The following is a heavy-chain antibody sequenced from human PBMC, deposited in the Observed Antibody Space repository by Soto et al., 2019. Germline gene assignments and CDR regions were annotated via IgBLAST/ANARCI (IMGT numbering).Heavy chain of an antibody. J-gene: IGHJ3*02. CDR3: ARGTRKDGDYVNGAFDI. CDR1: GGSISSGGYY. Sequence: QVQLQESGPGLVKPSQTLSLTCTVSGGSISSGGYYWSWIRQHPGKGLEWIGYIYYSGSTYYNPSLKSRVTISVDTSKNQFPLKLSSVTAADTAVYYCARGTRKDGDYVNGAFDIWGQGTMVTVSS. CDR2: IYYSGST. V-gene: IGHV4-31*03. D-gene: IGHD4-17*01.